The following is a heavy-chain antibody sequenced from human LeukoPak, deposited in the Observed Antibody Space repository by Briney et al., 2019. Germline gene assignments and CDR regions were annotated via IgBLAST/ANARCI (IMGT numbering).Heavy chain of an antibody. D-gene: IGHD3-22*01. J-gene: IGHJ4*02. CDR3: ARNYDSSGFRFDY. Sequence: GGSLRLSCAASGFTFSSYSMNWVRQAPGKGLEWVSSISSSSSYIYYADSVKGRFTISRDNAKNSLYLQMNSLRAEDTAVYYCARNYDSSGFRFDYWGRGTLVTVSS. CDR1: GFTFSSYS. V-gene: IGHV3-21*01. CDR2: ISSSSSYI.